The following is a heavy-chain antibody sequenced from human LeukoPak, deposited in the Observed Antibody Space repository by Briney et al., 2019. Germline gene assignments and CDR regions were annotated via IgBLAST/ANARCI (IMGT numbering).Heavy chain of an antibody. D-gene: IGHD1-26*01. V-gene: IGHV1-18*01. CDR3: ARGVGATVVCDY. CDR1: GYTFTSYG. J-gene: IGHJ4*02. Sequence: ASVKVSCKASGYTFTSYGINWVRQAPGQGLEWMGWISAYNTNTNYAQKLQGRVTMTTDTSTNTAYMELRSLRSDDTAVYYCARGVGATVVCDYWGQGTLVTVSS. CDR2: ISAYNTNT.